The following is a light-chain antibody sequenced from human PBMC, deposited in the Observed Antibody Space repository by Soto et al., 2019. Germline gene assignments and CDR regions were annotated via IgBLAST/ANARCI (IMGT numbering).Light chain of an antibody. J-gene: IGKJ5*01. CDR3: QQLNSYPLP. CDR1: QGISSY. V-gene: IGKV1-9*01. Sequence: DIQWTQTTSFLSASVGDRVTITCLASQGISSYLAWYQQKPGKAPKLLIYAASTLQSGVPSRFSGSGSGTEFTLTISSLQPEDFATYYCQQLNSYPLPFGQGTRLAIK. CDR2: AAS.